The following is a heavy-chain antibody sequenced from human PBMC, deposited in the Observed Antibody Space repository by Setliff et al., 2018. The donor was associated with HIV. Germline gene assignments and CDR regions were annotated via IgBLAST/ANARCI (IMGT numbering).Heavy chain of an antibody. CDR2: ISPYNGHT. V-gene: IGHV1-18*01. CDR1: GYTFTSYG. CDR3: ARWSCGRATCYDSPYNWFDP. J-gene: IGHJ5*02. D-gene: IGHD2-2*01. Sequence: ASVKVSCKASGYTFTSYGISWVRQAPGQGLEWMGRISPYNGHTNYAQKLQGRVTMTTDTSTSTTYMELTSLRSDDTAVYYCARWSCGRATCYDSPYNWFDPWGQGTLVTVSS.